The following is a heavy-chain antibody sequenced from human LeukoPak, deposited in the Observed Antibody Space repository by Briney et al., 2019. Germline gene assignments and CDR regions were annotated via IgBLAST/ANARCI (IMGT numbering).Heavy chain of an antibody. D-gene: IGHD2-2*01. CDR3: ARGLYCSSSTSCYDYGMDV. Sequence: SVKVSCKASGGTFRSYGLNWVRQAPGQGLEWMGGIIPILGTAKYAQKLQGRVTITADESTSTGYTELSSLRPEDTAVYYCARGLYCSSSTSCYDYGMDVWGQGTTVTVSS. J-gene: IGHJ6*02. CDR2: IIPILGTA. CDR1: GGTFRSYG. V-gene: IGHV1-69*01.